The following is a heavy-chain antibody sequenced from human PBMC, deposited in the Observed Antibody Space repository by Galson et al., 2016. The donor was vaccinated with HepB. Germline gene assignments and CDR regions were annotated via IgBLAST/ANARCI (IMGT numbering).Heavy chain of an antibody. J-gene: IGHJ5*02. V-gene: IGHV4-34*01. CDR2: INHSGRT. CDR3: ARGLDTAMAP. Sequence: ETLSLTCAVHGGSFSGHYWSWIRQPPGKGLEWIVEINHSGRTSYNPSLKSRVTISVDTSKNHLSLKLNSVTVADTAVYYCARGLDTAMAPWGRGTLVTVSS. D-gene: IGHD5-18*01. CDR1: GGSFSGHY.